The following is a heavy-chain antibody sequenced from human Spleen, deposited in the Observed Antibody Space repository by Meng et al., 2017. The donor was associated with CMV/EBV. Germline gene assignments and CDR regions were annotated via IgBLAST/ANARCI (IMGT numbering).Heavy chain of an antibody. Sequence: GGSLRLSCAASGFPFSGYWMNWVRQGPGKGLEWVANIKGDGSEIHYADSVKGRFTISRDNAKNSLYLQMNSLRADDTSVYYCAKGVRVGTRGPFDYWGQGTLVTVSS. CDR3: AKGVRVGTRGPFDY. V-gene: IGHV3-7*01. CDR1: GFPFSGYW. J-gene: IGHJ4*02. CDR2: IKGDGSEI. D-gene: IGHD1-26*01.